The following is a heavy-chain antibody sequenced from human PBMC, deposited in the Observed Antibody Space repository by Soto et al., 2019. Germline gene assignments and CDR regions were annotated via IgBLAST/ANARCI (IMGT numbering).Heavy chain of an antibody. CDR3: ARGSGYNFH. D-gene: IGHD5-12*01. Sequence: GESLKISCKGSGYSFTSHWIGWVRQRPGKVLEWMGGSYPSDSDAKYRPSFQGQVTFSGDKSTSTAYLQWSSLKASDTAIYYCARGSGYNFHWGQGPLVTVSS. J-gene: IGHJ4*02. V-gene: IGHV5-51*01. CDR1: GYSFTSHW. CDR2: SYPSDSDA.